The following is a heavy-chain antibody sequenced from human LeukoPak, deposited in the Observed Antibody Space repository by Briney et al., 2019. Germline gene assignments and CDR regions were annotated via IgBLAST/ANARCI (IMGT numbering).Heavy chain of an antibody. CDR3: TRVGYIDEGIDY. J-gene: IGHJ4*02. CDR1: GGTFSSYW. V-gene: IGHV3-7*04. CDR2: IKQDGSKK. D-gene: IGHD5-24*01. Sequence: SCKASGGTFSSYWMTWVRQAPGKGLEWVANIKQDGSKKSYVDSVKGRFTISRDNAKNSLYLQMNSLRAEDTAIYYCTRVGYIDEGIDYWGQGTLVTVSS.